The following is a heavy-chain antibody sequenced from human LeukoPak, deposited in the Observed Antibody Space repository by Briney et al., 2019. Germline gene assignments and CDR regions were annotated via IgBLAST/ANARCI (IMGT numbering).Heavy chain of an antibody. Sequence: PSETLSLTCTVSSGSISNYYWSWIRQPAGKGLEWIGRIYTSGSTTYNPSLKSRLTISIDTSKNQFSLKLSSVTAADTAVYYCARGRDPSFFIQNYMDVWGKGTTVTVSS. J-gene: IGHJ6*03. CDR1: SGSISNYY. CDR3: ARGRDPSFFIQNYMDV. V-gene: IGHV4-4*07. D-gene: IGHD2-21*01. CDR2: IYTSGST.